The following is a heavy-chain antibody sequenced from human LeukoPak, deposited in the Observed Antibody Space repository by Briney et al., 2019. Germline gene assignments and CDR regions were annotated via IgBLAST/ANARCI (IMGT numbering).Heavy chain of an antibody. Sequence: PSETLSLTCAVYGGSFSGYYWRWIRQPPGKGLEWIGEINHSGSTNYNPSLKSRVTISVDTSKNQFSLKLSSVTAADTAVYYCASSYSSGWYRRVLWGQGTLVTVSS. CDR1: GGSFSGYY. V-gene: IGHV4-34*01. D-gene: IGHD6-19*01. CDR3: ASSYSSGWYRRVL. J-gene: IGHJ4*02. CDR2: INHSGST.